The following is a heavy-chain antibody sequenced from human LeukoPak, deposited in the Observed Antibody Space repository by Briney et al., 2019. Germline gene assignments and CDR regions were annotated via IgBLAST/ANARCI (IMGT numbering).Heavy chain of an antibody. CDR2: IYTSGST. Sequence: PSETLSLTCTVSGGSISSGSYYWSWIRQPAGKGLEWIGRIYTSGSTNYNPSLTSRVTMSVDTSKNQFSLKLTSVTAADTAVYYCARRRSLPIIDSSGSYPIRYDYYFMDVWGKGTTVTVSS. V-gene: IGHV4-61*02. D-gene: IGHD3-22*01. CDR3: ARRRSLPIIDSSGSYPIRYDYYFMDV. CDR1: GGSISSGSYY. J-gene: IGHJ6*03.